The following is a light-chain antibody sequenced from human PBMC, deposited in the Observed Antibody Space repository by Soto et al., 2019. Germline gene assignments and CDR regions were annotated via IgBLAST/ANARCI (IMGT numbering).Light chain of an antibody. CDR2: DAF. CDR3: QQRSNWPIT. CDR1: QSVSSY. V-gene: IGKV3-11*01. J-gene: IGKJ5*01. Sequence: EIVLTQSPATLSLSPGERATLSFRASQSVSSYLAWYQQKPGQAPRLLIYDAFRRATGVPARFSGSGSGTDFTLTISSLEPEDLAVYYCQQRSNWPITFGQGTRLEIK.